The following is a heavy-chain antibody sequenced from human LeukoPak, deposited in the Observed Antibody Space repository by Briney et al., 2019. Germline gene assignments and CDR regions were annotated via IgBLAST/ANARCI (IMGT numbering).Heavy chain of an antibody. CDR2: ISWDGDKT. CDR1: GFRLDDYT. D-gene: IGHD6-19*01. Sequence: GGSLRLSCAASGFRLDDYTMHWVRQFPGKGLQWVSLISWDGDKTYYADDVKGRFTISRDNNKNSLYLQMNTLRPEDTAFYYCTKDLVTGPLVVAGTGGFDYWGQGTLVTVSS. V-gene: IGHV3-43*01. J-gene: IGHJ4*02. CDR3: TKDLVTGPLVVAGTGGFDY.